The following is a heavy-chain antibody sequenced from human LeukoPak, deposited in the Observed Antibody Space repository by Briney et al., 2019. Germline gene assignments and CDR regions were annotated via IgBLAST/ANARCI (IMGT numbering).Heavy chain of an antibody. CDR1: GFTFAGYA. D-gene: IGHD3-22*01. J-gene: IGHJ4*02. CDR3: AKDVAHYYDSSGYYYFDY. Sequence: GGSLRLSCAASGFTFAGYAMSWVRQAPGKGLEWVSAISGSGGSTYYADSVKGRFTISRDNSKNTLYLQMNSLRAEDTAVYYCAKDVAHYYDSSGYYYFDYWGQGTLVTVSS. V-gene: IGHV3-23*01. CDR2: ISGSGGST.